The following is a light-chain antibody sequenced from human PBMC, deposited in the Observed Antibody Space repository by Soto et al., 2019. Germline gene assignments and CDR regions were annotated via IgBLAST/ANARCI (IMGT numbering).Light chain of an antibody. V-gene: IGKV1-5*01. Sequence: DIQMTQSPSTLSASVGDRVTITCRASQSISRWLAWYQQKPGKAPKLLIYDASSLQSGVPSRFSGSGSGTEFPITISSLQADDFASYYCQQNNTYRAFGQGTKVEIK. CDR2: DAS. J-gene: IGKJ1*01. CDR3: QQNNTYRA. CDR1: QSISRW.